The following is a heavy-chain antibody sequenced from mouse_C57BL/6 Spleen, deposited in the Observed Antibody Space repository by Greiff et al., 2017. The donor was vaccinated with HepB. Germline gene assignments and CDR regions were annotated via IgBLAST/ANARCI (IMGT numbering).Heavy chain of an antibody. CDR3: ARGDDGNYYYYAMDY. Sequence: EVKLVESGGGLVKPGGSLKLSCAASGFTFSSYAMSWVRQTPGKRLEWVATISAGGSYTYYPDNVKGRVTISRENAKNNLYLQMSHLKSEDTAMYYCARGDDGNYYYYAMDYWGQGTSVTVSS. CDR1: GFTFSSYA. J-gene: IGHJ4*01. V-gene: IGHV5-4*03. D-gene: IGHD2-1*01. CDR2: ISAGGSYT.